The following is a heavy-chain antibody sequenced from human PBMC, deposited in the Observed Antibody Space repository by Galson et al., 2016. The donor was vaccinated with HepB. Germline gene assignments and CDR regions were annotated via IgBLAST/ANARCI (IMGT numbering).Heavy chain of an antibody. CDR1: GYAFIGHY. J-gene: IGHJ4*02. Sequence: SVKVSCKASGYAFIGHYIHWVRQAPGQGLEWMGWTNPKSGDTNYAQKFQGRVTMTTDTSINTAYVEVNTRMSDGTAVHYRAGDSAAIYGFYFDSWGQGSLVIVSS. CDR2: TNPKSGDT. CDR3: AGDSAAIYGFYFDS. V-gene: IGHV1-2*02. D-gene: IGHD3-3*02.